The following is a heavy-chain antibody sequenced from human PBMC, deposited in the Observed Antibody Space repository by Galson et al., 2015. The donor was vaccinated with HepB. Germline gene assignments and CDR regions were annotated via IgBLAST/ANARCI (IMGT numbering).Heavy chain of an antibody. Sequence: LRLSCAASGFTFSSYDMHWVRQAPGKGLEWVAVISYDGSNKYYADSVKGRFTISRDNSKNTLYMQMNRLRAEYTAVYFCAKDQAPYNWTYGDYFDYWGQGTLVTVSS. D-gene: IGHD1-7*01. J-gene: IGHJ4*02. CDR2: ISYDGSNK. CDR3: AKDQAPYNWTYGDYFDY. V-gene: IGHV3-30*18. CDR1: GFTFSSYD.